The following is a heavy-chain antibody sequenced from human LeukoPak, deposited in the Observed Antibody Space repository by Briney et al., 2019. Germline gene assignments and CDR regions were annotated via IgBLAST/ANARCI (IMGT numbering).Heavy chain of an antibody. CDR3: ARDLGRYCSDGSCHYYSYYMDV. Sequence: ASVKVSCKASGYTFTSYGISWVRQAPGQGLEWMGWISTYNGNTNYAQKLQGRVTMTTDTSTSTAYMELRRLRSDDTAVYYCARDLGRYCSDGSCHYYSYYMDVWGKGTTVTVSS. CDR1: GYTFTSYG. J-gene: IGHJ6*03. CDR2: ISTYNGNT. V-gene: IGHV1-18*01. D-gene: IGHD2-15*01.